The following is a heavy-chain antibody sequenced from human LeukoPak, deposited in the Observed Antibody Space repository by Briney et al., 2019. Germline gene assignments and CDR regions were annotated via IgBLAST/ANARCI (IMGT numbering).Heavy chain of an antibody. J-gene: IGHJ6*02. CDR3: AREDPQTTVPEGMDV. CDR2: IYYSGST. CDR1: GGSISYYY. Sequence: SETLSLTCTVSGGSISYYYWSWIRQSPGKGLEWIGYIYYSGSTNYNPSLKSRVTISVDTSKNQFSLQLRSVTAADTAVYYCAREDPQTTVPEGMDVWGQGTTVTVSS. V-gene: IGHV4-59*01. D-gene: IGHD4-17*01.